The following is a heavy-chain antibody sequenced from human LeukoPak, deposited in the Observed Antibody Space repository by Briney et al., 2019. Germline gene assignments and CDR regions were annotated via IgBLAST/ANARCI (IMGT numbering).Heavy chain of an antibody. CDR2: ISYSGST. Sequence: SETLSLTCTVSGGSISSGGYYWSWIRQHPGKGLEWIGYISYSGSTHYNPSLRSRVTISGDTSKNQFSLKLSSVTAADTAVYYCARGGSYYGVYYFDYWGQGTLVTVSS. CDR3: ARGGSYYGVYYFDY. CDR1: GGSISSGGYY. D-gene: IGHD1-26*01. J-gene: IGHJ4*02. V-gene: IGHV4-30-4*01.